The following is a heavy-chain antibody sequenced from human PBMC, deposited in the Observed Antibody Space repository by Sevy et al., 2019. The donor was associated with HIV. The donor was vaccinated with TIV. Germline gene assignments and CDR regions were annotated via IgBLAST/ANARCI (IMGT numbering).Heavy chain of an antibody. CDR2: ISFSSNYI. Sequence: GGSLRLSCAASGFTFNSYTMNWVRQAPGKGLEWVSSISFSSNYIYYADSVKGRFTISRDNAKNSLYLQMNSLSAEATAIYYCARPYGSGSWEAFDIWGQGTMVTVSS. V-gene: IGHV3-21*01. D-gene: IGHD3-10*01. CDR3: ARPYGSGSWEAFDI. J-gene: IGHJ3*02. CDR1: GFTFNSYT.